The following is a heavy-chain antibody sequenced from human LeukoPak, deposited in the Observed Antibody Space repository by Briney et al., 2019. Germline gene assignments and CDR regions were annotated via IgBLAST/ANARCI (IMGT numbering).Heavy chain of an antibody. CDR2: INHNSGGT. J-gene: IGHJ6*03. CDR1: GYTFTGYY. CDR3: ARVGDYYYMDV. Sequence: ASVKVSCKASGYTFTGYYMHWVRQAAGHGPEWMGRINHNSGGTNYAQKFQGRVTMTRDTSISTAYMELSRLRSDDTAVYYCARVGDYYYMDVWGKGTTVTVSS. V-gene: IGHV1-2*06.